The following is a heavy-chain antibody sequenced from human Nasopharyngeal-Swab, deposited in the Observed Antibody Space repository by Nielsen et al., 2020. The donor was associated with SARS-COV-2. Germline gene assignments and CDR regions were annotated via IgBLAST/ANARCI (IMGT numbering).Heavy chain of an antibody. J-gene: IGHJ2*01. Sequence: SETLTLTCAVYGGFFSGYYWSWIREPRGKGLEWIGEINHSGSTNYNPSLKSRVTISVDTSKNQFSLKLSSVTAADTAVYYCARGPALAYCGGDCYPLGGYFDLWGRGTLVTVSS. CDR1: GGFFSGYY. V-gene: IGHV4-34*01. CDR3: ARGPALAYCGGDCYPLGGYFDL. D-gene: IGHD2-21*02. CDR2: INHSGST.